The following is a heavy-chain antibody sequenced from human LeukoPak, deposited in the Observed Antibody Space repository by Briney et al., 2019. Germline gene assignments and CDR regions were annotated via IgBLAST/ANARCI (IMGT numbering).Heavy chain of an antibody. Sequence: PGGSLRLPCAASGFTVDSNYLSWVRQAPGKGLEWVSTIYTGGNTYYAASVKGRFTISRDFSKNTVFLHMNSLRAEDTAMYYCARGDDSGYYDYFDYWGQGALVTVSS. D-gene: IGHD3-22*01. V-gene: IGHV3-53*01. J-gene: IGHJ4*02. CDR3: ARGDDSGYYDYFDY. CDR2: IYTGGNT. CDR1: GFTVDSNY.